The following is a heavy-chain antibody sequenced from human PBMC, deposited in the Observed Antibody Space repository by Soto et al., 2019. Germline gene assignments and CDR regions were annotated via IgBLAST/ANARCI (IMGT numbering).Heavy chain of an antibody. Sequence: QITLKESGPTLVKPTQTLTLTCTFSGFSLRTRGVGVGWIRQPPGKALEWLALIYWDDDKHYSPSLKSRLTITKDTSKSQVVLTMTNMYPVDTATYYCAHSAFDHYDILTGLDYWGQGTLVTVSS. J-gene: IGHJ4*02. CDR3: AHSAFDHYDILTGLDY. CDR1: GFSLRTRGVG. CDR2: IYWDDDK. V-gene: IGHV2-5*02. D-gene: IGHD3-9*01.